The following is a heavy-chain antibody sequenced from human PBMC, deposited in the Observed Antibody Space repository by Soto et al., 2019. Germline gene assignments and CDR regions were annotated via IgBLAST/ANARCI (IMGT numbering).Heavy chain of an antibody. J-gene: IGHJ4*02. CDR2: IYYSGST. CDR3: ARKKGYSYGPHYFDY. CDR1: GGSISSGGYY. V-gene: IGHV4-31*03. Sequence: QVQLQESGPGLVKPSQTLSLTCTVSGGSISSGGYYWSWIRQHPGKGLEWIGNIYYSGSTFYNPSLKSRVTISVDTSKNPFSLKLSSVTAADTAVYYCARKKGYSYGPHYFDYWGQGTLVTVSS. D-gene: IGHD5-18*01.